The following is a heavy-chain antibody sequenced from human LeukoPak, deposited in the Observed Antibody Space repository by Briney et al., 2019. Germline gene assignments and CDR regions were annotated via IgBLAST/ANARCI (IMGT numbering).Heavy chain of an antibody. J-gene: IGHJ4*02. CDR3: ARGGWRYSSSWDPLDY. D-gene: IGHD6-13*01. V-gene: IGHV4-39*07. CDR1: GGSISSSSYY. CDR2: IYYSGST. Sequence: SETLSLTCTVSGGSISSSSYYWGWIRQPPGKGLEWIGSIYYSGSTYYNPSLKSRVTISVDTSKNQFSLKLSSVTAADTAVYYCARGGWRYSSSWDPLDYWGQGTLVTVSS.